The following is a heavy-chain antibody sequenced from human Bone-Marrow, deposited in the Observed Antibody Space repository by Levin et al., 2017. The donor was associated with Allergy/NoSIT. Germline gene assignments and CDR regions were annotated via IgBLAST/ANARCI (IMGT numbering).Heavy chain of an antibody. D-gene: IGHD3-10*02. V-gene: IGHV3-21*01. J-gene: IGHJ5*02. CDR2: IDSSSTYI. CDR3: PSMFAGVPDR. CDR1: GFIFKTSS. Sequence: GGSLRLSCTASGFIFKTSSMNWVRQAPGKGLEWVASIDSSSTYIHYADSVRGRSTISRANAKNSLYLQMTSLSVEDTAFFYCPSMFAGVPDRWGQGTQVTVSS.